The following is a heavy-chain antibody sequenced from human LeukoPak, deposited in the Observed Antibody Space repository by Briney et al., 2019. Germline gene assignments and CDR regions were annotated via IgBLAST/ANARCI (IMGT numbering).Heavy chain of an antibody. V-gene: IGHV1-2*02. D-gene: IGHD3-3*01. J-gene: IGHJ3*02. Sequence: ASVKVSCKASGYTFTGYYMHWVRQAPGQGLEWMGWINPNSGGTNYAQKFQGRVTMTRDTSISTAYMELSRLRSDDTAVYYCARVTSAAITDAFDIWGQGTMVTVSS. CDR1: GYTFTGYY. CDR2: INPNSGGT. CDR3: ARVTSAAITDAFDI.